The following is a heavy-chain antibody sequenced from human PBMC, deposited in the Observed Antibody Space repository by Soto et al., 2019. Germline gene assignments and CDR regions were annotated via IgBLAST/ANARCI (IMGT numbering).Heavy chain of an antibody. J-gene: IGHJ4*02. D-gene: IGHD3-3*01. V-gene: IGHV3-30*18. CDR2: ISYDGSDE. Sequence: GGSLRLSCAASGFLFSNYGMHWVRQAPGKGLEWVAVISYDGSDEYYADSVKGRFTISRDKSTNTLYLQMNSLRAEDTAVYYCAKAFGIWSGYSDYWGQGTLVTVSS. CDR1: GFLFSNYG. CDR3: AKAFGIWSGYSDY.